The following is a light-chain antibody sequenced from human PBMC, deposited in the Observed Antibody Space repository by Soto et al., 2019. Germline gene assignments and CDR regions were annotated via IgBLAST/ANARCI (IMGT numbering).Light chain of an antibody. CDR1: SSDVGGYNY. CDR2: DVS. J-gene: IGLJ2*01. Sequence: QSALTQPSSVSGSPGQSVTISCTGTSSDVGGYNYVSWYQQHPGKAPKLMIYDVSKRPSGVPDRFSGSKSGNTASLTISGLQAEDEADYYCCSYAGSYPVFGGGTKLTVL. V-gene: IGLV2-11*01. CDR3: CSYAGSYPV.